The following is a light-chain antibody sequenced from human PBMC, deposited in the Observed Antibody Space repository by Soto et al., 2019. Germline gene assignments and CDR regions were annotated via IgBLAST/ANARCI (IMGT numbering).Light chain of an antibody. V-gene: IGKV1-5*03. Sequence: DIQMTQSPSILSASVGDRVTITCRASQTISSWLAWYQQKLGKDPKLLIYKASSLEGGVPTRFSGSGSGTEFNLTISSLQPDDYATYYCQQYNGTFGQGTKVEVK. J-gene: IGKJ1*01. CDR3: QQYNGT. CDR1: QTISSW. CDR2: KAS.